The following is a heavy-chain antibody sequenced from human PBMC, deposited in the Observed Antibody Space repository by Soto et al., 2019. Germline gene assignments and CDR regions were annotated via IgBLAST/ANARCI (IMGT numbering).Heavy chain of an antibody. CDR3: ARGVSNSGAYYTGPSAYDL. Sequence: QVQLVQSGAVVKKPGSSVEVSCKASGGTFNGYGISWVRQAPGQGLEWMGGTVPVFDISKYAPRFQGRVTITADKSTSTAYTELSSVRSEDTAIYFCARGVSNSGAYYTGPSAYDLWGQGTLVIVSS. D-gene: IGHD3-10*01. CDR2: TVPVFDIS. J-gene: IGHJ3*01. CDR1: GGTFNGYG. V-gene: IGHV1-69*17.